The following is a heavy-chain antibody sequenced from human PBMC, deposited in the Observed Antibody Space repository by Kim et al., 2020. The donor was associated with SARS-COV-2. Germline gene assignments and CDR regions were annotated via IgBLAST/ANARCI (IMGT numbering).Heavy chain of an antibody. Sequence: SETLSLTCTVSGGSISSGGYYWSWIRQHPGKGLEWIGYIYYSGSTYYNPSLKSRVTISVDTSKNQFSLKLSSVTAADTAVYYCARSFFGSCYSSPIWFDYWGQGTLVTVSS. D-gene: IGHD2-15*01. CDR1: GGSISSGGYY. J-gene: IGHJ4*02. CDR2: IYYSGST. V-gene: IGHV4-31*03. CDR3: ARSFFGSCYSSPIWFDY.